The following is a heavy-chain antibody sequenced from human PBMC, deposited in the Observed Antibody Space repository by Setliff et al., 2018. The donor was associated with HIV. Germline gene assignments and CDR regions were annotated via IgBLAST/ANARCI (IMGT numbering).Heavy chain of an antibody. Sequence: ASVKVSCKASGYTFTGYFIHWVRQAPGQGLEWVGWINPNSGGTNYAQKFQGGVTMTRDTSISTAYMELSRLRSDDTAVYYCARDVFAYYYGSGSYIDYWGQGTLVTSPQ. CDR2: INPNSGGT. D-gene: IGHD3-10*01. CDR3: ARDVFAYYYGSGSYIDY. V-gene: IGHV1-2*02. J-gene: IGHJ4*02. CDR1: GYTFTGYF.